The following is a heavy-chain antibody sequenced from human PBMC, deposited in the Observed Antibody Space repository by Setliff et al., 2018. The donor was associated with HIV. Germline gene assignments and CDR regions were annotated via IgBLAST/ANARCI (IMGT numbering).Heavy chain of an antibody. CDR2: IYYSGNT. J-gene: IGHJ6*02. V-gene: IGHV4-39*07. CDR3: SRAIVAVTAIDHYYYGMDV. D-gene: IGHD2-21*02. Sequence: SETLSLTCSVSGGSISSSGYYWAWIRQPPGKGLEWIGSIYYSGNTYYNPSVKSRVTISVDTFNNQFSLRLSSVTAADTAVYYRSRAIVAVTAIDHYYYGMDVWGQGTTVTVSS. CDR1: GGSISSSGYY.